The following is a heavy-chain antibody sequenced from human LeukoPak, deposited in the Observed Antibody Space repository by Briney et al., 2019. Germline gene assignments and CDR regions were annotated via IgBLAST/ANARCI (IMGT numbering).Heavy chain of an antibody. Sequence: ASVNVSCKASGYTFTGYYMHWVRQAPGQGLEWMGWINPNSGGTNYAQKFQGWVTMTRDTSISTAYMELSRLRSDDTAVYYCARVGEVMVRGVADYWGQGTLVTVSS. D-gene: IGHD3-10*01. CDR1: GYTFTGYY. V-gene: IGHV1-2*04. CDR2: INPNSGGT. J-gene: IGHJ4*02. CDR3: ARVGEVMVRGVADY.